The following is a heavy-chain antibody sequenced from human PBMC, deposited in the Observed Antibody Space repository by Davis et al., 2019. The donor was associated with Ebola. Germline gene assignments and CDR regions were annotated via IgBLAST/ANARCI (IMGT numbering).Heavy chain of an antibody. Sequence: ASVKVSCKTSGFTFTSYDINWVRQATGQGLEWMGWMNPNSGNTGCAQKFQGRVTMTTDTSTSTAYMELRSLRSDDTAVYYCARNDYGDYYFDYWGQGTLVTVSS. V-gene: IGHV1-8*01. D-gene: IGHD4-17*01. J-gene: IGHJ4*02. CDR1: GFTFTSYD. CDR3: ARNDYGDYYFDY. CDR2: MNPNSGNT.